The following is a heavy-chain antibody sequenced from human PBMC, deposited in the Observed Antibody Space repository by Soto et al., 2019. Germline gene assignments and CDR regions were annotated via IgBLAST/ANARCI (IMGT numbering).Heavy chain of an antibody. D-gene: IGHD4-17*01. V-gene: IGHV4-61*08. Sequence: SETLSLTCTVPGDSISSGDYYWSWLRQPPGKGLEWIGYIYDSGSTNYNPSLKSRVTISVDTSKNQFSLKLSSVTAADTAVYYCARQIMTTVVVYFDYWGQGTLVTVSS. CDR3: ARQIMTTVVVYFDY. CDR2: IYDSGST. CDR1: GDSISSGDYY. J-gene: IGHJ4*02.